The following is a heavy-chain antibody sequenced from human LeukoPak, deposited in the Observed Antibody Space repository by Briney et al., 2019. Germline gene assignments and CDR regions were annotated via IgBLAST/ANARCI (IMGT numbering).Heavy chain of an antibody. V-gene: IGHV3-23*01. J-gene: IGHJ4*02. D-gene: IGHD2-21*02. Sequence: GGSLRLSCAASGFTFSSYAMSWVRQAPGKGLEWVSAISGSGGSTYYADSVKGRFTISRDNSKNTLYLQMNSLRAEDTAVYYCAKLGISIVVATAPFDYWGQGTLVTVSS. CDR1: GFTFSSYA. CDR2: ISGSGGST. CDR3: AKLGISIVVATAPFDY.